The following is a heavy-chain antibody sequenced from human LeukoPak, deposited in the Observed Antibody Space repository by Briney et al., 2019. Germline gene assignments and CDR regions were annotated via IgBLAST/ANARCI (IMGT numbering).Heavy chain of an antibody. CDR3: ARDPPVDCSGGSCYSYFDY. J-gene: IGHJ4*02. V-gene: IGHV1-2*02. D-gene: IGHD2-15*01. Sequence: GASVKVSCKASGYTFTGYYMHWVRQAPGQGLEWMGWINPISGGTNYAQNFQGRVTMTRDTSISTAYMELSRLRSDDTAVYYCARDPPVDCSGGSCYSYFDYWGQGTLVTVSS. CDR1: GYTFTGYY. CDR2: INPISGGT.